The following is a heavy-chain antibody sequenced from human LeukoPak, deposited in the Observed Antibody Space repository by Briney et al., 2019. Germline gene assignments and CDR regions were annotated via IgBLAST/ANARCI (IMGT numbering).Heavy chain of an antibody. D-gene: IGHD3-10*01. Sequence: SVKVSCKASGGTFSSYAISWVRQAPGQGLEWMGGIIPIFGAANYAQKFQGRVTITADKSTSTAYMELSSLRSEDTAVYYCARNLWFGESSDAFDMWGQGTMVTVSS. J-gene: IGHJ3*02. CDR3: ARNLWFGESSDAFDM. V-gene: IGHV1-69*06. CDR2: IIPIFGAA. CDR1: GGTFSSYA.